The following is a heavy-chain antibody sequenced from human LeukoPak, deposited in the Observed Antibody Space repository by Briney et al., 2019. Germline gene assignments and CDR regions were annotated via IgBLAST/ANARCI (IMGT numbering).Heavy chain of an antibody. CDR3: ARVSGPGMNEYYHL. D-gene: IGHD3-10*01. CDR1: GITISGAW. J-gene: IGHJ1*01. CDR2: INDDRTFS. Sequence: ASLTLSCAVSGITISGAWMHWVRQAPGKGLVWISRINDDRTFSRYASSVKGRFTTSRHNDKNTLFLQMDILRGEDTAVYYCARVSGPGMNEYYHLCGQGTLVTVSS. V-gene: IGHV3-74*01.